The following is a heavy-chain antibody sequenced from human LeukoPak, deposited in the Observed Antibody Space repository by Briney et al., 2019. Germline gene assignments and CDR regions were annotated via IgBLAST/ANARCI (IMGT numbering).Heavy chain of an antibody. CDR1: GGSISSYY. CDR2: IYYSGST. CDR3: ARDRRTGETDY. V-gene: IGHV4-59*12. J-gene: IGHJ4*02. D-gene: IGHD1-1*01. Sequence: SETLSLTCTVSGGSISSYYWSWIRQPPGKGLEWIGYIYYSGSTNYNPSLKSRVTISVDTSKNQFSLKLSSVTAADTAVYYCARDRRTGETDYWGQGTLVTVSS.